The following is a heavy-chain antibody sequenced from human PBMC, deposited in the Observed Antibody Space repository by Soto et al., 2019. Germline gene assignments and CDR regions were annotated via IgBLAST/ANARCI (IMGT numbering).Heavy chain of an antibody. CDR1: EVTFGGSA. CDR3: TRLRFRYYYYGMDV. Sequence: GGSLRLSCAASEVTFGGSAMHWVRPAPGKGLEWVGRIRSKANSYATAYAASVKGRFTISRDDSKNTAYLQMNSLKTDDTAVYYCTRLRFRYYYYGMDVWGQGTSVTVSS. D-gene: IGHD3-3*01. J-gene: IGHJ6*02. CDR2: IRSKANSYAT. V-gene: IGHV3-73*01.